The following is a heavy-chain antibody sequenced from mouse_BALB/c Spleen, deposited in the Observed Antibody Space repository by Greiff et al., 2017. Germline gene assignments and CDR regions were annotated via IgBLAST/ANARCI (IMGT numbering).Heavy chain of an antibody. V-gene: IGHV2-9*02. CDR2: IWAGGST. D-gene: IGHD2-2*01. CDR1: GFSLTSYG. Sequence: VQLQESGPGLVAPSQSLSITCTVSGFSLTSYGVHWVRQPPGKGLEWLGVIWAGGSTNYNSALMSRLSINKDNSKSQVFLKMNSLQTDDTAMYYCASSFLYYGYDSDAMDYWGQGTSVTVSS. CDR3: ASSFLYYGYDSDAMDY. J-gene: IGHJ4*01.